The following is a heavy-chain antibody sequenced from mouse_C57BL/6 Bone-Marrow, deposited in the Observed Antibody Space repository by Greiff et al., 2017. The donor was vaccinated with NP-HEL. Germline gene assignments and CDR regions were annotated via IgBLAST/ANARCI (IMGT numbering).Heavy chain of an antibody. CDR2: FYPGSGSI. CDR3: ARHGDYFGSSYGYFDV. Sequence: LVKPGASVKLSCKASGYTFTEYTIHWVKQRSGQGLEWIGWFYPGSGSIKYNEKFKDKATLTADKSSSTVYMDLSRLTSEDSAVYFCARHGDYFGSSYGYFDVWGTGTPVTVSS. J-gene: IGHJ1*03. CDR1: GYTFTEYT. D-gene: IGHD1-1*01. V-gene: IGHV1-62-2*01.